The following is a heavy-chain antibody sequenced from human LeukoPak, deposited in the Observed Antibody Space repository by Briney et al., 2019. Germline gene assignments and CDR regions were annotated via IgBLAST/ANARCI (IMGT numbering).Heavy chain of an antibody. V-gene: IGHV4-34*01. Sequence: PSETLSLTCAVYGGSFSGCYWSWNRQPPGKGLEWIGEINHSGSTNYNPSLKSRVTISVDTSKNQFSLKLTSVTAADTAVYYCATLGEYYDSSGYYYNWGQGTLVTVSS. CDR3: ATLGEYYDSSGYYYN. J-gene: IGHJ4*02. CDR2: INHSGST. CDR1: GGSFSGCY. D-gene: IGHD3-22*01.